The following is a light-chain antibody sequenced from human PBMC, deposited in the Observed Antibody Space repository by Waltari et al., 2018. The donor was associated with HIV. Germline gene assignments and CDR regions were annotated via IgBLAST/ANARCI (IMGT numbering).Light chain of an antibody. J-gene: IGLJ2*01. CDR3: CSYAGSYTLV. CDR2: DVS. Sequence: QSALTQPRSVSGSPGKSVTIACTGTRSDVGVDQYVSWYHQHPGKAPKLMIYDVSKRPSGVPERFAGSKSGNTASLTISGLQAEDEADYYCCSYAGSYTLVFGGGTKLTVL. CDR1: RSDVGVDQY. V-gene: IGLV2-11*01.